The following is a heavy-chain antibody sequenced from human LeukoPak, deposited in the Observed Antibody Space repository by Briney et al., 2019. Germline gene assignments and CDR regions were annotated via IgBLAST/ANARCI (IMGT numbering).Heavy chain of an antibody. Sequence: GGSLRLSCAASGFTFSSYGMYWVRQAPGKGLEWVSFIRYDGSNKYYADSVKGRFTISRDNSKNTLYLQMNSLRAEDTAVYYCAKDRGPYSGSYSDYWGQGTLVTVSS. V-gene: IGHV3-30*02. CDR3: AKDRGPYSGSYSDY. CDR1: GFTFSSYG. CDR2: IRYDGSNK. J-gene: IGHJ4*02. D-gene: IGHD1-26*01.